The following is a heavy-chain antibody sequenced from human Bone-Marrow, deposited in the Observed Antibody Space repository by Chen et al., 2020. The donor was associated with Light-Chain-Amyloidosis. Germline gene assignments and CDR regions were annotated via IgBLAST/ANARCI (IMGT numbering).Heavy chain of an antibody. J-gene: IGHJ6*02. CDR1: GGSFANYA. Sequence: QVQLVQSGAEVKRPGSSVKVACRTSGGSFANYAITWVRQAPGQGLEWVGGIIPLFGNPSYAQNFQDRGTITAKRSTTTAYMEVNSLRVEDTAIYFCATSTLKTFNNFGSGTAYYGMDVWGQGTTVTVSS. D-gene: IGHD3-10*01. CDR2: IIPLFGNP. CDR3: ATSTLKTFNNFGSGTAYYGMDV. V-gene: IGHV1-69*06.